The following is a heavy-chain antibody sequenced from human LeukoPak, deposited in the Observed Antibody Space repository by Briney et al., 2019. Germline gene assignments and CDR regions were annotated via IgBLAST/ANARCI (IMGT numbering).Heavy chain of an antibody. CDR2: IYTSGST. V-gene: IGHV4-4*07. CDR1: SGSISSYY. CDR3: ARDPQITMVRGVTTYYYYGMDV. D-gene: IGHD3-10*01. Sequence: SETLSLTCTVSSGSISSYYWSWIRQPAGKGLEWIGRIYTSGSTNYNPSLKSRVTMSVDTSKNQFSLKLSSVTAADTAVYYCARDPQITMVRGVTTYYYYGMDVWGQGTTVTVSS. J-gene: IGHJ6*02.